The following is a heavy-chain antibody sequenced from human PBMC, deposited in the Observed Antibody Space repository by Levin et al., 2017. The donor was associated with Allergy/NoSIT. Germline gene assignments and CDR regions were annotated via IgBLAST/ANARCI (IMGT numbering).Heavy chain of an antibody. Sequence: ASVKDSCKASGYTFTTYAMNWVRQAPGQGLEWMGWSNTHTGNPTYAPGFTGRFVFSLDTSVNTAYMEISNLKAEDTAMYYCAKDSSGRPFDIWGQGTMVTVSS. V-gene: IGHV7-4-1*02. CDR3: AKDSSGRPFDI. J-gene: IGHJ3*02. D-gene: IGHD3-22*01. CDR1: GYTFTTYA. CDR2: SNTHTGNP.